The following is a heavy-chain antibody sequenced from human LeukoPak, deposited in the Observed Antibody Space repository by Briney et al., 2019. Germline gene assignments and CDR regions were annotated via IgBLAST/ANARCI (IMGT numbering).Heavy chain of an antibody. J-gene: IGHJ6*02. V-gene: IGHV1-18*01. CDR3: ARGHHHADYEVWYYYGMDV. CDR2: ISAYNGNT. Sequence: GASVKVSCKASGYTCTSYGISWVRQAPGQGLEWMGWISAYNGNTNYAQKLQGRVTMTTDTSTSTAYMELRSLRSDDTAVYYCARGHHHADYEVWYYYGMDVWGQGTTVTVSS. CDR1: GYTCTSYG. D-gene: IGHD4-17*01.